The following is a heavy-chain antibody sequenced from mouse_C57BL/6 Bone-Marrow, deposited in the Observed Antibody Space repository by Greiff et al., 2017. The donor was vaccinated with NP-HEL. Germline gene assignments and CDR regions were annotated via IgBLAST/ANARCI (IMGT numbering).Heavy chain of an antibody. D-gene: IGHD2-10*01. CDR1: GFTFSDFY. J-gene: IGHJ4*01. Sequence: EVKVVESGGGLVQSGRSLRLSCATSGFTFSDFYMEWVRQAPGKGLEWIAASRNKANDYTTEYSASVKGRFIVSRDTSQSILYLQMNALRAEDTAIYYCARETYYGPDGGAMDYWGQGTSVTVSS. CDR2: SRNKANDYTT. V-gene: IGHV7-1*01. CDR3: ARETYYGPDGGAMDY.